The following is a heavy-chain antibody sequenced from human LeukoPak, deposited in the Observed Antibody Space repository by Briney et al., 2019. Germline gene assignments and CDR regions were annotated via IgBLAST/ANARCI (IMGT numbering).Heavy chain of an antibody. V-gene: IGHV1-8*01. J-gene: IGHJ4*02. Sequence: ASVKVSCKASGYTFTSYDINWVRQATGQGLEWMGWMNPNSGNTGYAQKFQGRVTMTRNTSISTAYMELSSLRSEDTAVYYCARGRIKQWLVGGYYFDYWGQGTLVTVSS. CDR2: MNPNSGNT. D-gene: IGHD6-19*01. CDR1: GYTFTSYD. CDR3: ARGRIKQWLVGGYYFDY.